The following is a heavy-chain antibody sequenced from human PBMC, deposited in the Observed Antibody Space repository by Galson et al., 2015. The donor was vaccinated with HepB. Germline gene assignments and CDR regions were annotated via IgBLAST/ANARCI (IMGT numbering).Heavy chain of an antibody. J-gene: IGHJ6*02. CDR1: GFTFSSYA. V-gene: IGHV3-30*04. CDR2: ISYDGSNK. D-gene: IGHD3-10*01. Sequence: SLRLSCAASGFTFSSYAMHWVRQAPGTGLEWVAVISYDGSNKYYADSVKGRFTISRDNSKNTLYLQMNSLRAEDTAVYYCARDWARPPLTMVRPHSYGMDVWGQGTTVTVSS. CDR3: ARDWARPPLTMVRPHSYGMDV.